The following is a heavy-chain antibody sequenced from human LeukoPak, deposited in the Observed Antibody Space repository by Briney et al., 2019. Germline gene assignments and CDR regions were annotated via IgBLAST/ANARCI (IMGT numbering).Heavy chain of an antibody. Sequence: SETLSLTCTVSGGSISSYYWSWIRQPPGKGVEWIGYIYYSGSTNYNPSLKCRVTISVDTSKNQFSLKLSSVTAADTAVYYCARAAYSSSMFDYWGQGTLVTVSS. CDR3: ARAAYSSSMFDY. D-gene: IGHD6-6*01. V-gene: IGHV4-59*01. J-gene: IGHJ4*02. CDR2: IYYSGST. CDR1: GGSISSYY.